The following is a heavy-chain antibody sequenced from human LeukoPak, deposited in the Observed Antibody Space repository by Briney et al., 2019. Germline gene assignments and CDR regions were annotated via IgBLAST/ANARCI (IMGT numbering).Heavy chain of an antibody. CDR1: GGSINSFC. V-gene: IGHV4-4*08. J-gene: IGHJ5*02. CDR2: IYTTGTT. D-gene: IGHD3-10*02. CDR3: ATSYDVKTAPYDL. Sequence: SETLSLTCTVSGGSINSFCWSWVRQPPGTGLELMGYIYTTGTTDYNPSFKSRVTMSADTSKNQLSMELKFLTAADTAVYYCATSYDVKTAPYDLWGQGTLVSVSS.